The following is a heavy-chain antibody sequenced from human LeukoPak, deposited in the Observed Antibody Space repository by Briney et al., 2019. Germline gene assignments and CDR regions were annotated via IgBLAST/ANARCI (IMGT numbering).Heavy chain of an antibody. V-gene: IGHV4-39*07. CDR1: GGSISSSSYY. J-gene: IGHJ5*02. D-gene: IGHD3-22*01. CDR2: IYHSGST. CDR3: ARVVCHYDSSGYYPNWFDP. Sequence: NPSETLSLTCTVSGGSISSSSYYWGWIRQPPGKGLEWIGYIYHSGSTYYNPSLKSRVTISVDRSKNQFSLKLSSVTAADTAVYYCARVVCHYDSSGYYPNWFDPWGQGTLVTVSS.